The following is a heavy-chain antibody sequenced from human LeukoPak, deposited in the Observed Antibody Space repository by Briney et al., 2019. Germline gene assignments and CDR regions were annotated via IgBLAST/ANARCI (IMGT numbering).Heavy chain of an antibody. CDR2: IYYSGST. CDR1: GFTVSSNY. CDR3: ARWRGRAARHFDY. D-gene: IGHD6-6*01. Sequence: PGGSLRLSCAASGFTVSSNYMSWVRQAPGKGLEWIGYIYYSGSTNYNPSLKSRVTISVDTSKNQFSLKLSSVTAADTAVYYCARWRGRAARHFDYWGQGTLVTVSS. V-gene: IGHV4-59*02. J-gene: IGHJ4*02.